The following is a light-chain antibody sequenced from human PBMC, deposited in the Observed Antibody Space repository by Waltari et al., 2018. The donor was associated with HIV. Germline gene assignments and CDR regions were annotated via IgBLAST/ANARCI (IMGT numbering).Light chain of an antibody. J-gene: IGLJ2*01. CDR1: SSNIGSKP. Sequence: QSVLTQPPSASGTPGQRVTISCSGSSSNIGSKPGNWYQQFPGTAPKLLIYYNNQRPSGVPDRFSGSKSGTSASLAISGLQSEDEADYYCAAWDVPLNGPVFGGGTKLTVL. CDR3: AAWDVPLNGPV. CDR2: YNN. V-gene: IGLV1-44*01.